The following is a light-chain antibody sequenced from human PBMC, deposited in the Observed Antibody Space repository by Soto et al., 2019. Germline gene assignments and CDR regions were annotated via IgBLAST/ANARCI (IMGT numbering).Light chain of an antibody. J-gene: IGKJ1*01. CDR2: DAS. CDR3: QQYGSSPRT. V-gene: IGKV3D-20*01. Sequence: EIVLTQSPATLSLSPGQIATLSCGASQSVSSSYLAWYQQKPGLAPRLLIYDASTRATGIPDRISGSGSGTDFTLTISRLEPEDFAVYYCQQYGSSPRTFGQGTKADIK. CDR1: QSVSSSY.